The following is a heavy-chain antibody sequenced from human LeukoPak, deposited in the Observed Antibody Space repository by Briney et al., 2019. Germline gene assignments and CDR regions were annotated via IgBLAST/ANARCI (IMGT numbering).Heavy chain of an antibody. CDR3: ARRTGTAGGNHFDY. Sequence: SEPLSLTCTVSGGSISTSSHYWGRIRQPPGKGLEWIGSGYYSGITNYSPSLKSRVTISVDTSKNQFSLNLSSMTAADTAVYYCARRTGTAGGNHFDYWGQGTLVTVSS. V-gene: IGHV4-39*01. D-gene: IGHD1/OR15-1a*01. CDR1: GGSISTSSHY. J-gene: IGHJ4*02. CDR2: GYYSGIT.